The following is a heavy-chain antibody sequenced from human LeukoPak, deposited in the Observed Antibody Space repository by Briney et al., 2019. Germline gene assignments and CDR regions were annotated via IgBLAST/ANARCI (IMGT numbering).Heavy chain of an antibody. V-gene: IGHV1-2*02. CDR3: AREEANTRIHFDY. J-gene: IGHJ4*02. CDR1: GYTFTGYY. D-gene: IGHD3-22*01. CDR2: INPNTDYT. Sequence: ASVKVSCKASGYTFTGYYIHWVRQAPGQGLEWMEYINPNTDYTNYAQNFQDRVTMTRDTSISTAFMELSSLRYDDTAVYCAREEANTRIHFDYWGQGTLVTVSS.